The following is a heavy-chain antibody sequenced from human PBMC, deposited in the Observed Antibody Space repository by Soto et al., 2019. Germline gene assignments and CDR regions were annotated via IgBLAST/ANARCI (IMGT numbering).Heavy chain of an antibody. D-gene: IGHD2-2*01. CDR1: GYTFTSYY. CDR2: INPSGGST. V-gene: IGHV1-46*01. CDR3: GRDLQPAAIYGMDV. J-gene: IGHJ6*02. Sequence: GASVKVSCKASGYTFTSYYMHWVRQAPGQGLEWMGIINPSGGSTSYAQKLQGRVTMTTDTSTSTAYMELRSLRSDDTAVYYCGRDLQPAAIYGMDVWGQGTTVTVSS.